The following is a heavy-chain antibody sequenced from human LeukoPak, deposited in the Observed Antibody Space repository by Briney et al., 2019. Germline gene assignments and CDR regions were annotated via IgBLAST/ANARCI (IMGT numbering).Heavy chain of an antibody. CDR2: INHSGST. Sequence: SETLSLTCAVYGGSFSGYYWSWIRQPPGKGLEWIGEINHSGSTNYNPSLKSRVTISVDTSKNQFSLKLSSVTAADTAVYYCARLLYSSGWTVQANWYFDLWGRGTLVTVSS. V-gene: IGHV4-34*01. J-gene: IGHJ2*01. CDR3: ARLLYSSGWTVQANWYFDL. D-gene: IGHD6-19*01. CDR1: GGSFSGYY.